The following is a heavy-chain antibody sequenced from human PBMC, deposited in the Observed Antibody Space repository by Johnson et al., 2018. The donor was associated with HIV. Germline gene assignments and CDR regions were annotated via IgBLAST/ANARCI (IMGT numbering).Heavy chain of an antibody. J-gene: IGHJ3*02. V-gene: IGHV3-15*01. Sequence: VQLVESGGGLVKPGGSLRLSCAASGFTFTNAWMSWVRQAPGKGLEWVGHIKSKTDGGTTDYAAPVKGRFTISRDDSKNTLYLQMNNLRAEDTAVYYCARGLAMGHDAFDSWGQGTMVTVSS. CDR1: GFTFTNAW. CDR3: ARGLAMGHDAFDS. CDR2: IKSKTDGGTT. D-gene: IGHD1-26*01.